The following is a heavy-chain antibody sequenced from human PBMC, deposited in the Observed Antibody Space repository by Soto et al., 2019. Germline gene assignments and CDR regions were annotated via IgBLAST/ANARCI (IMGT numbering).Heavy chain of an antibody. CDR2: IYYSGST. CDR1: GGSISSSSYY. D-gene: IGHD5-12*01. V-gene: IGHV4-39*01. Sequence: SETLSLTCAVSGGSISSSSYYWGWIRQPPGKGLEWIGSIYYSGSTYYNPSLKSRVTMSVDTSKKQFSLKLSSVTAADTAVYYCARKYSGYDDYYFDYWGQGTLVTVSS. CDR3: ARKYSGYDDYYFDY. J-gene: IGHJ4*02.